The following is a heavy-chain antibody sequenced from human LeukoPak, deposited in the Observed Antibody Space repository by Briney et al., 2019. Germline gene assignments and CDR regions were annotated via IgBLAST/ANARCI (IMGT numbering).Heavy chain of an antibody. CDR1: GFTFSSYA. CDR2: IRGSGGST. J-gene: IGHJ4*02. D-gene: IGHD2-2*01. Sequence: PGGSLRLSCAASGFTFSSYAMSWVRQAPGKGLEWVSAIRGSGGSTYYADSVKGRFTISRDNSKNTLYLQMNSLRAEDTAVYYCAKDRADCSNTSCYAFFDYWGQGTLVTVSP. V-gene: IGHV3-23*01. CDR3: AKDRADCSNTSCYAFFDY.